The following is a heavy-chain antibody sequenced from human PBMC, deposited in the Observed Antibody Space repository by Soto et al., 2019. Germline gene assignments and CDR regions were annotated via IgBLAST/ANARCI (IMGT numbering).Heavy chain of an antibody. Sequence: PGGSLRLSCAASGFDFSNTGMHWVRQAPGKGLEWVAIIYSDGSKKYYADSVKGRFTVSRDNSKNMLYLQMSSLRADDTAIYYCASDAKEKDALGLELIVATVLGSWGQGALVTVSS. J-gene: IGHJ1*01. V-gene: IGHV3-33*01. CDR2: IYSDGSKK. D-gene: IGHD3-16*01. CDR1: GFDFSNTG. CDR3: ASDAKEKDALGLELIVATVLGS.